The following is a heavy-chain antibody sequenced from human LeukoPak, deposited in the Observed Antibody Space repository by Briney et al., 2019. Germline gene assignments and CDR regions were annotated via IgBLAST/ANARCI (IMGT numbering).Heavy chain of an antibody. CDR3: ARGLTMVRGVICAY. J-gene: IGHJ4*02. CDR2: IYSGGST. Sequence: GGSLRLSCAASGFTVSINYMSWVRQAPGKGLEWVSVIYSGGSTYYADSVKGRFTISRDNSKNTLYLQMNSLRAEDTAVYYCARGLTMVRGVICAYWGQGTLVTVSS. CDR1: GFTVSINY. V-gene: IGHV3-66*01. D-gene: IGHD3-10*01.